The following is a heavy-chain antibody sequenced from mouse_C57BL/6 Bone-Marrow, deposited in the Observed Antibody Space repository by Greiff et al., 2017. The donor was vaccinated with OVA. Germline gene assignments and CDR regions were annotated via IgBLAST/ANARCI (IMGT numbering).Heavy chain of an antibody. CDR3: TRGYSNYYAMDY. V-gene: IGHV1-15*01. CDR2: IDPETGGT. Sequence: QVQLQQSGAELVRPGASVPLSCKASGYTFTDYEMHWVKQTPVHGLEWIGAIDPETGGTSYNQKFKGKAILTADQSSSTAYIELRSLTSEDSAVYYCTRGYSNYYAMDYWGQGPSVTVSS. J-gene: IGHJ4*01. D-gene: IGHD2-5*01. CDR1: GYTFTDYE.